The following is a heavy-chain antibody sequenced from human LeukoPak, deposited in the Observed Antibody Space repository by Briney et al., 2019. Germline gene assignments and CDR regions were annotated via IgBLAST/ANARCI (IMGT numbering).Heavy chain of an antibody. CDR1: GFTFSSYA. CDR2: ISSNGGST. J-gene: IGHJ3*02. D-gene: IGHD6-19*01. Sequence: GGSLRLSCAASGFTFSSYAMHWVRQAPGKGLEYVSAISSNGGSTYYANSVKGRFTISRDNSKNTLYLQMGSLRADDMGVYYCARVESSGSRAYDIWGQGTMVTVSS. V-gene: IGHV3-64*01. CDR3: ARVESSGSRAYDI.